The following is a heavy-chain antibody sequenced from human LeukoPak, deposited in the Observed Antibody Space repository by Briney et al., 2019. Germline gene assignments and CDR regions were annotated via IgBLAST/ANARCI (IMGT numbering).Heavy chain of an antibody. CDR1: GFTFSSYA. Sequence: PGGSLRLSCAASGFTFSSYAMSWVRQAPGKGLECVSPINGNGGSTDYADSVKGRFTISRDNSKNTLYLQMNSLRAEDTAVYYCAKLGKTARFHIFPYYFDYWGQGTLVTVSS. D-gene: IGHD6-6*01. J-gene: IGHJ4*02. V-gene: IGHV3-23*01. CDR2: INGNGGST. CDR3: AKLGKTARFHIFPYYFDY.